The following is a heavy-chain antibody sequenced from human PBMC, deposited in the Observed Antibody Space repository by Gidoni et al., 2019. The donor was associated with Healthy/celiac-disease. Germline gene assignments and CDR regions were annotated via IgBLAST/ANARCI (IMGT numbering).Heavy chain of an antibody. CDR3: AREIIGRNRRYFDY. J-gene: IGHJ4*02. CDR1: GGSISSGGYY. D-gene: IGHD1-1*01. Sequence: QVQLQESGPGLVKPSQTLSLTCTVSGGSISSGGYYWSWILQHPGKGLEWIGYIYYSGSTYYNPSLKSRVTISVDTSKNQFSLKLSSVTAADTAVYYCAREIIGRNRRYFDYWGQGTLVTVSS. V-gene: IGHV4-31*03. CDR2: IYYSGST.